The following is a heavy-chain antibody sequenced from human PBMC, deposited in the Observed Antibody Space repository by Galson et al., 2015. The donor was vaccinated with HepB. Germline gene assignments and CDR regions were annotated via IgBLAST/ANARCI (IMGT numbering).Heavy chain of an antibody. CDR3: AATRSSMAARPVYDSSGYYFDY. J-gene: IGHJ4*02. CDR2: IVVGSGNT. CDR1: GFTFTSSA. V-gene: IGHV1-58*01. Sequence: SVKVSCKATGFTFTSSAVQWVRQARGQRLEWIGWIVVGSGNTNYAQKFQERVTITRDMSTSTAYMELSSLRSEDTAVYYCAATRSSMAARPVYDSSGYYFDYWGQGTLVTVSS. D-gene: IGHD3-22*01.